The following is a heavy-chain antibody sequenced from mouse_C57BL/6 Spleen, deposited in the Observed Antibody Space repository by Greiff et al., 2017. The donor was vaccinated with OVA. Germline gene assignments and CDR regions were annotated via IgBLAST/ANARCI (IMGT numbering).Heavy chain of an antibody. CDR1: GFTFSSYA. CDR3: TRGVYYGSSHWYFDV. J-gene: IGHJ1*03. Sequence: EVQRVESGEGLVKPGGSLKLSCAASGFTFSSYAMSWVRQTPEKRLEWVAYISSGGDYIYYADTVKGRFTISRDNARNTLYLQMSSLKSEDTAMYYCTRGVYYGSSHWYFDVWGTGTTVTVSS. V-gene: IGHV5-9-1*02. CDR2: ISSGGDYI. D-gene: IGHD1-1*01.